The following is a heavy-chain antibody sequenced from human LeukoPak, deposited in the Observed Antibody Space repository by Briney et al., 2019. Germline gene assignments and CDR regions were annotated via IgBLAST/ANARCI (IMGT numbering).Heavy chain of an antibody. Sequence: GGSLRLSCAASGFTFDSFGMNWVRQSPGKGLEWVSGISGSGESTHYADSVKGRFTISRDNSKNTLYLQMNSLRVEDTALYYCAKVILTGYYYDSWGQGALVTVSS. D-gene: IGHD3-9*01. J-gene: IGHJ5*01. CDR2: ISGSGEST. V-gene: IGHV3-23*01. CDR1: GFTFDSFG. CDR3: AKVILTGYYYDS.